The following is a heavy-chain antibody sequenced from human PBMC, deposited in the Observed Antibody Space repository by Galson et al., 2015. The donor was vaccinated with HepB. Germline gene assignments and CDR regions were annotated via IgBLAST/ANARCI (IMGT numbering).Heavy chain of an antibody. D-gene: IGHD3-10*01. Sequence: QSGAEVKKPGASVKVSCKASGYTFTSYAMNWVRQAPGQGLEWMGWINTNTGNPTYAQGFAGRFVFSLDTSVSTAYLQISSLKAEDTAVYYCARGRRVRGVGLHWFDPWGQGTLVTVSS. V-gene: IGHV7-4-1*02. CDR1: GYTFTSYA. CDR3: ARGRRVRGVGLHWFDP. J-gene: IGHJ5*02. CDR2: INTNTGNP.